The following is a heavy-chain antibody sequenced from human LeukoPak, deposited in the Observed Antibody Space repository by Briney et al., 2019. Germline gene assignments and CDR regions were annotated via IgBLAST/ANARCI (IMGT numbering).Heavy chain of an antibody. D-gene: IGHD3-22*01. CDR3: AGRHGGDDSSGYFDY. CDR2: INWNGGST. Sequence: GGSLRLSCAASGFTFDGYGMSWVRQAPGKGLEWVSGINWNGGSTGYADSVKGRFTISSDNAKNSLYLQMNSLRAEDTALYYCAGRHGGDDSSGYFDYWGQGTLVTVSS. V-gene: IGHV3-20*04. J-gene: IGHJ4*02. CDR1: GFTFDGYG.